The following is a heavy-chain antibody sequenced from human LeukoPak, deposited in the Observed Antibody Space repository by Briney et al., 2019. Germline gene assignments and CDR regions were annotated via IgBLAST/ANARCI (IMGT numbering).Heavy chain of an antibody. V-gene: IGHV3-30-3*01. CDR1: GFTFSSYA. CDR3: ARARDY. CDR2: ISYDGSNK. J-gene: IGHJ4*02. Sequence: PGRFLRLSCAASGFTFSSYAMHWVRQAPGKGLEWVAVISYDGSNKYYADSVKGRFTISRDNSKNTLYLQMNSLRAEDTAVYYCARARDYWGQGALVTVSS.